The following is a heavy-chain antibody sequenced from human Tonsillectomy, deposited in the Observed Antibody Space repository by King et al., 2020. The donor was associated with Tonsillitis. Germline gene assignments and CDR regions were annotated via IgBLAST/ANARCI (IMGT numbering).Heavy chain of an antibody. CDR2: ISHTGNT. V-gene: IGHV4-34*01. CDR3: ARVCPYWSGGHCYSYYHYMDV. J-gene: IGHJ6*03. D-gene: IGHD2-15*01. Sequence: VQLQQWGAGLLKPSETLSLTCAVYGESFSGYYWSWIRQPPGEGLEWIGEISHTGNTKYNPSLKSRVSISVDTSKNQFSLKVSSVTAADTAVYYCARVCPYWSGGHCYSYYHYMDVWATGTTVTVSS. CDR1: GESFSGYY.